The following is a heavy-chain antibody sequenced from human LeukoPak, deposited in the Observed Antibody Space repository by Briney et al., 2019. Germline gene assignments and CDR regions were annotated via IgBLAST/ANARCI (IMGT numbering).Heavy chain of an antibody. D-gene: IGHD6-13*01. CDR3: ARDGIEAAAAHYFDY. J-gene: IGHJ4*02. CDR1: GFTFSDYH. CDR2: ISSSGSTI. Sequence: PGGSLRLSCAASGFTFSDYHMSWIRQAPGKGLEWVSYISSSGSTIYYADSVKGRFTISRDNAKNSLYLQMNSLRAEDTAVYYCARDGIEAAAAHYFDYWGQGTLVTVSS. V-gene: IGHV3-11*04.